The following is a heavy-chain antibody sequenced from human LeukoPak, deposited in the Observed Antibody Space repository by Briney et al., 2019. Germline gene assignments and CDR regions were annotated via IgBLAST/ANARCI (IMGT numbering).Heavy chain of an antibody. Sequence: PGGSPTLSCAASGFTFSGYIMNWVRQAPGKGLEWVSFIGTSGNTIYYADSVKGRFTVSRDNAKNSLYLQMNSLRAEDTAVYYCARDQWLDYWGQGTMVTVSS. J-gene: IGHJ4*02. CDR1: GFTFSGYI. CDR3: ARDQWLDY. CDR2: IGTSGNTI. V-gene: IGHV3-48*04. D-gene: IGHD6-19*01.